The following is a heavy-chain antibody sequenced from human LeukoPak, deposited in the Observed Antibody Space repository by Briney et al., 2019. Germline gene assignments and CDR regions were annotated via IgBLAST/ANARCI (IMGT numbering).Heavy chain of an antibody. J-gene: IGHJ5*02. CDR1: GFTFSGYA. CDR2: ISGNGGST. CDR3: AKDPNNYDFWSGLNWFAP. Sequence: HPGGSLRLSCAASGFTFSGYAMSWVRQAPGKGLEWVSAISGNGGSTYYTDSVKGRFTISRDNSKNTLYLQMNSLRAEDTAVYYCAKDPNNYDFWSGLNWFAPWGQGTLVTVSS. V-gene: IGHV3-23*01. D-gene: IGHD3-3*01.